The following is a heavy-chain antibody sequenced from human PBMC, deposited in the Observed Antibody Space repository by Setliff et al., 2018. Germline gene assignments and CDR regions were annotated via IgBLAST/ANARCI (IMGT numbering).Heavy chain of an antibody. CDR1: GGSISSGSDF. J-gene: IGHJ1*01. CDR3: ARDGGGYNFWSGYYTNAEYFQH. CDR2: IYTNGGT. D-gene: IGHD3-3*01. V-gene: IGHV4-61*09. Sequence: PSETLSLTCTVSGGSISSGSDFWNWIRQPAGKGLEWIGHIYTNGGTDYSPSLKSRVTISVDTSKNQFSLKLTSVTAADTAVYYCARDGGGYNFWSGYYTNAEYFQHWGQGTLVTVSS.